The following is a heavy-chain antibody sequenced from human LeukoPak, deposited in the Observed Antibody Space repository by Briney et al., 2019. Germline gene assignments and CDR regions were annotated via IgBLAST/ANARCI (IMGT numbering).Heavy chain of an antibody. CDR1: GYTFTSYY. J-gene: IGHJ4*02. Sequence: ASVKVSCKASGYTFTSYYMHWVRQAPGQGLEWMGIINPSGGSTSYAQKFQGRVTMTRDTSTSTVYMELSSLRPEDTAVYYCARAHAMYSGSYYEYYFDYWGQGTLVTVSS. V-gene: IGHV1-46*01. CDR2: INPSGGST. CDR3: ARAHAMYSGSYYEYYFDY. D-gene: IGHD1-26*01.